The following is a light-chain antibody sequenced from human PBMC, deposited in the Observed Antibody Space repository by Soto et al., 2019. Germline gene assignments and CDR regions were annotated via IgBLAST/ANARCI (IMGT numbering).Light chain of an antibody. CDR2: AAS. V-gene: IGKV1-39*01. Sequence: DIQMTQSPSCLCASVGGRVTITCRASQSISSYLNWYQQKPGKAPKVLIYAASSLQSGVPSRFSGIGSGTDFTLSISSLQPEDFATYYCQQSYSGPLTFGGGTKVDI. CDR1: QSISSY. J-gene: IGKJ4*01. CDR3: QQSYSGPLT.